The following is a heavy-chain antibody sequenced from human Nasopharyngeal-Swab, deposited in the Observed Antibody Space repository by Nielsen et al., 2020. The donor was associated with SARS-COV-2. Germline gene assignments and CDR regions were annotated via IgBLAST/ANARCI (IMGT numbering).Heavy chain of an antibody. D-gene: IGHD6-19*01. CDR1: GFTFSDYY. V-gene: IGHV3-11*01. CDR3: TKTLRRGWYFDY. J-gene: IGHJ4*02. CDR2: ISSSGSTI. Sequence: GGSLRLSCAASGFTFSDYYMSWIRQAPGKGLEWVSYISSSGSTIYYADSVKGRFTISRDNAKNSLYLQMNSLRAEDTAVYYCTKTLRRGWYFDYWGQGTLVTVSS.